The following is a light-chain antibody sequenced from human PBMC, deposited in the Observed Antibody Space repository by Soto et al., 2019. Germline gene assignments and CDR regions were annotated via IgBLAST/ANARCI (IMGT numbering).Light chain of an antibody. CDR2: DDD. CDR1: SSNIGGNS. J-gene: IGLJ1*01. CDR3: GSWDSSWSAYV. V-gene: IGLV1-51*01. Sequence: SVLTQPPSVSAAPGQRVTISCSGSSSNIGGNSVSWYQQLPGTAPKLLIYDDDKRPSGIPDRFSGSKSGTPATLGITGFQTGDEADYYCGSWDSSWSAYVFGTGTKVTVL.